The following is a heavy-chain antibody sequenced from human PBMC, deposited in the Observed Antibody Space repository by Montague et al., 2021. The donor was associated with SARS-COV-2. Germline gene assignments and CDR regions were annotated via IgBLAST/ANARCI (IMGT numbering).Heavy chain of an antibody. CDR3: ARNVLLWFGELYYSDY. J-gene: IGHJ4*02. CDR1: GGSISSSSYY. CDR2: IYYSGST. D-gene: IGHD3-10*01. V-gene: IGHV4-39*01. Sequence: SETLSLTCTVSGGSISSSSYYWGWIRQPPGKGLEWIGSIYYSGSTYYNPSLKSRVTISVDTSKNQFSLKLSSVTAADTAVYYCARNVLLWFGELYYSDYWGQGTLVTVSS.